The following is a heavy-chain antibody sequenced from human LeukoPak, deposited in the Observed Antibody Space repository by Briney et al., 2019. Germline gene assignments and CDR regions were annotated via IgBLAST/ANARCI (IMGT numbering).Heavy chain of an antibody. D-gene: IGHD3-10*01. V-gene: IGHV4-59*08. Sequence: SETLSLTCTFPRGCLSGYYWSWIRQPPGKGVEWDGHVYYSGNTNYNPSFKSRVTISVDTSQNQLSLKLRSVSAADTPVYYSGRTNYHPSFKSRVTQSVDQSKKQFSLKLSSVHDADTAVYYCAREVAYSSGWYRFFGSWGQGTLVTVSS. CDR1: RGCLSGYY. CDR2: VYYSGNT. CDR3: GRTNYHPSFKSRVTQSVDQSKKQFSLKLSSVHDADTAVYYCAREVAYSSGWYRFFGS. J-gene: IGHJ4*02.